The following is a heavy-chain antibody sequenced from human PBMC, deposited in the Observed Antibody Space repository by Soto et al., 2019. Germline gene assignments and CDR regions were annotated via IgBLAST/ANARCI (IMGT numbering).Heavy chain of an antibody. CDR1: GGSISSGGYY. CDR3: ARGPVSEGSVDFAY. CDR2: IYYSGST. V-gene: IGHV4-31*03. Sequence: SETLSLTCTVSGGSISSGGYYWSWIRQHPGKGLEWIGYIYYSGSTYYNPSLKSRVTISVDTSKNQFSLKLSSVTAADTAVYYCARGPVSEGSVDFAYWGQGTLVTVSS. D-gene: IGHD3-10*01. J-gene: IGHJ4*02.